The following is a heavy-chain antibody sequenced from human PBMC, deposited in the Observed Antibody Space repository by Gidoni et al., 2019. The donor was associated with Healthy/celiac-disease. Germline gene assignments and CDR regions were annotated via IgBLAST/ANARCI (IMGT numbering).Heavy chain of an antibody. J-gene: IGHJ4*02. CDR2: IYYSGST. CDR3: ARSTAAADPFDY. Sequence: QVQLQESGPGLVKPAQTLSLTCTVSGGSISSGGYSWSWIRQHPGKGLEWIGYIYYSGSTYYNPSLKSLVTISVDTSKNQFSLKLSSVTAADTAVYYCARSTAAADPFDYWGQGTLVTVSS. CDR1: GGSISSGGYS. V-gene: IGHV4-31*01. D-gene: IGHD6-13*01.